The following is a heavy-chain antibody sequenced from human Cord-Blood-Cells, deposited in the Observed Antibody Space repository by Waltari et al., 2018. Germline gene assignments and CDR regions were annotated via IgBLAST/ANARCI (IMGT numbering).Heavy chain of an antibody. D-gene: IGHD7-27*01. Sequence: QVQLQESGPGLVKPSETLSLTCTVSGGSISSHYWSWIRQPPGKGLEWIGYIYYSGSTNYNPSLNSRVTISVDTSKNQFSLKLSSVTAADTAVYYCARGALAWGHFDYWGQGTLVTVSS. CDR1: GGSISSHY. V-gene: IGHV4-59*11. J-gene: IGHJ4*02. CDR3: ARGALAWGHFDY. CDR2: IYYSGST.